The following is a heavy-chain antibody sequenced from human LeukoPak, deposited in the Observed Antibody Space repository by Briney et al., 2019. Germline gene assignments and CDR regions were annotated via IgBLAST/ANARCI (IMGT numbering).Heavy chain of an antibody. CDR1: GFTFSSYS. CDR2: ISSSSSYI. J-gene: IGHJ5*02. Sequence: GGSLRLSCAGSGFTFSSYSMNWVRQAPGKGLEWVSSISSSSSYIYYADSVKGRFTISRDNAKNSLYLQMNSLRAEDTAVYYCAREGAATDWFDPWGQGTLVTVSS. CDR3: AREGAATDWFDP. V-gene: IGHV3-21*01. D-gene: IGHD1-26*01.